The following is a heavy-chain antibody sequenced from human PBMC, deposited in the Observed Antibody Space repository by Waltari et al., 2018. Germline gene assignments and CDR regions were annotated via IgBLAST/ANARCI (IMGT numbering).Heavy chain of an antibody. J-gene: IGHJ4*02. CDR1: GGTFSSYA. CDR2: IIPIFGTA. D-gene: IGHD1-7*01. Sequence: QVQLVQSGAEVKQPGSSVKVSCKASGGTFSSYATSWVLPAPGQGLEWMGGIIPIFGTANYAQKFQGRVTITADESTSTAYMELSSLRSEDTAVYYCARAEIDPGLELFYWGQGTLVTVSS. V-gene: IGHV1-69*01. CDR3: ARAEIDPGLELFY.